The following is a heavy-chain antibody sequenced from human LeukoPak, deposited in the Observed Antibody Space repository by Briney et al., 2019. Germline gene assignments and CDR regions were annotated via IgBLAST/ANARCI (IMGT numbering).Heavy chain of an antibody. D-gene: IGHD6-13*01. CDR1: GFTFHDYG. CDR3: AKDPSSRYSSSWYPGY. CDR2: INWNSGNT. J-gene: IGHJ4*02. V-gene: IGHV3-20*04. Sequence: GGSLRLSCAASGFTFHDYGMSWVRQVPGKGLEWVSGINWNSGNTGYADSVKGRFTISRDNAKNTLYLQMNSLRAEDTAVYYCAKDPSSRYSSSWYPGYWGQGTLVTVSS.